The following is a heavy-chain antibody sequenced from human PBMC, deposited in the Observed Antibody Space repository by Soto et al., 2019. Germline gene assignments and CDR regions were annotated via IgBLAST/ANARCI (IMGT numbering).Heavy chain of an antibody. Sequence: QVQLVESGGGVVQPGRSLRLSCAASGFTFSSYGMHWVRKAPGKGLEWVAVIWYDGSNKYYADSVKGRFTISRDNSKNTRYLQMNSLRAEDTAVYYCARDYEVAEWYLDLWGRGTLVTVSS. CDR1: GFTFSSYG. J-gene: IGHJ2*01. V-gene: IGHV3-33*01. D-gene: IGHD6-19*01. CDR3: ARDYEVAEWYLDL. CDR2: IWYDGSNK.